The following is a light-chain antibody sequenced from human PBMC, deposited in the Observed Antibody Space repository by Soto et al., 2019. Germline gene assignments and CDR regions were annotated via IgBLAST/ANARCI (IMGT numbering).Light chain of an antibody. J-gene: IGLJ1*01. CDR3: SSYTSSSTPLV. CDR2: EVS. V-gene: IGLV2-14*01. Sequence: QSVLTQPASASGSPGQSITISCTETSSAVGGYNYVSWYQQYPGKAPKLMIYEVSNRPSGVSNRFSGSKSGNTASLTISGLQADDEADYYCSSYTSSSTPLVFGTGTKLTVL. CDR1: SSAVGGYNY.